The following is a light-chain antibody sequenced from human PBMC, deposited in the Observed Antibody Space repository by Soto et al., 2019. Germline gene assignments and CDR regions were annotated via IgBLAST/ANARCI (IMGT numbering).Light chain of an antibody. CDR1: QSVTSN. V-gene: IGKV3-15*01. CDR2: GAS. J-gene: IGKJ5*01. Sequence: EIVMTQSPSTLSASAGDRATLSCGASQSVTSNLAWYQRKPAQAPRLLIYGASTRATGIPARFSGSGSGTEFTLTISSLQSEDFAVYFCQQRSNWPQLTFGQGTRVEIK. CDR3: QQRSNWPQLT.